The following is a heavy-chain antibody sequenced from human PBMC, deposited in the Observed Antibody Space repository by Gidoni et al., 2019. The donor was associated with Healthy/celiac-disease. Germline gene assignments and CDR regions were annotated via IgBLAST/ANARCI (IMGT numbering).Heavy chain of an antibody. CDR1: GFSLSTARMG. D-gene: IGHD6-19*01. Sequence: QVTLKESGPVLVKPTETLTLTCTVSGFSLSTARMGVSWIRQTPGKALEWLAHIFSNDEKSYSTSLKSRLTISKDTSKSQVVLTMTNMDPVDTATYYCARFTGYSSGWSSGFDYWGQGTLVTVSS. J-gene: IGHJ4*02. CDR3: ARFTGYSSGWSSGFDY. CDR2: IFSNDEK. V-gene: IGHV2-26*01.